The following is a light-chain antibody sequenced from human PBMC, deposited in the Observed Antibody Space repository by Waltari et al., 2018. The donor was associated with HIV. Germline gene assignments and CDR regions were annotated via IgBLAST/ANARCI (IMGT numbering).Light chain of an antibody. V-gene: IGLV1-51*01. CDR2: HNE. CDR1: NSNPGNND. J-gene: IGLJ1*01. CDR3: GTWDSSLSLYV. Sequence: TQPPSVSAAPGHRVTTSCPGGNSNPGNNDVSWYQQFPGRAPRLLIYHNEKRPLGIPDRFSASKAGMSATLGITGLQIVDEADYYCGTWDSSLSLYVFGTGTTVAVL.